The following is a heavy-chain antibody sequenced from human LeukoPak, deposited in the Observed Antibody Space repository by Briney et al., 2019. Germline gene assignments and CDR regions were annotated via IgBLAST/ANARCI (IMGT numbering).Heavy chain of an antibody. J-gene: IGHJ5*02. CDR1: GYTFTSYY. CDR3: ARDLQKIWFGESLRINWFDP. CDR2: INPSGGRT. D-gene: IGHD3-10*01. V-gene: IGHV1-46*01. Sequence: ASVKVSCKASGYTFTSYYMHWVRQAPGQGLEWMGIINPSGGRTSYAQKFQGRVTMTRDTSTSTVYMELSSLRSEDTAVYYCARDLQKIWFGESLRINWFDPWGQGTLVTVSS.